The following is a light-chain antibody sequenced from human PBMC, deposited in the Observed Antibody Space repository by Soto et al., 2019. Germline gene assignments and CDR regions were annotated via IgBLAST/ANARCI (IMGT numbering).Light chain of an antibody. CDR1: QTVSSN. CDR2: AAS. J-gene: IGKJ1*01. V-gene: IGKV3-15*01. CDR3: QQYNSYSEA. Sequence: EIVMKQSPATLSVSPGESATLSCRASQTVSSNLAWYQQKPGQAPRLLVYAASTRATGIPARFSGSGSGTEFTLTLSRFQSEDFAVYYRQQYNSYSEAFGQGTRL.